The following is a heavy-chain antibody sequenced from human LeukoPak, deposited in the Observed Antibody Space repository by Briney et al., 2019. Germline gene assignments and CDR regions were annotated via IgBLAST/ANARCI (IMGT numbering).Heavy chain of an antibody. D-gene: IGHD3-10*01. J-gene: IGHJ4*02. CDR1: GFTFSSYW. V-gene: IGHV3-7*01. Sequence: PGGSLRLSCAASGFTFSSYWMTWVRQAPGKGLAWVASIKEDGGEKYNVDSVKGRFTSSRDNAKNSLYLQMNSLTAEDTGVYYCARDYGYNNDWFGAPFDYWGQGTLVTVSS. CDR2: IKEDGGEK. CDR3: ARDYGYNNDWFGAPFDY.